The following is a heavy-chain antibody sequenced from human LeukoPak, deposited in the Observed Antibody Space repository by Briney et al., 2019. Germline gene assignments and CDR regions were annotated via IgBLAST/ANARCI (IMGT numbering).Heavy chain of an antibody. V-gene: IGHV1-2*02. Sequence: ASVKVSCRSSGYTFTVYYMHWVRQAPGQGLEGMGWINPNSGGTNYAQKFQGRVTMTRDTSISTAYMELSRLRSDDTAVYYCARVGSTVEIDYWGQGTLVTVPS. D-gene: IGHD3-10*01. CDR2: INPNSGGT. J-gene: IGHJ4*02. CDR3: ARVGSTVEIDY. CDR1: GYTFTVYY.